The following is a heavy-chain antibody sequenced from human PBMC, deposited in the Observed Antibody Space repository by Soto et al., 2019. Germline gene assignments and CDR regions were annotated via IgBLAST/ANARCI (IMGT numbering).Heavy chain of an antibody. J-gene: IGHJ6*01. CDR3: AKLYYGAQTFDYDDYYYGMDV. CDR1: GFTFSSYG. CDR2: ISYDGSNK. V-gene: IGHV3-30*18. D-gene: IGHD3-10*01. Sequence: QVQLVESGGGVVQPGRSLRLSCAASGFTFSSYGMHWVRQAPGKGLEWVAVISYDGSNKYYADSVKGRFTISRDNSKNTLYLQMNSLRAEDTAVYYCAKLYYGAQTFDYDDYYYGMDVW.